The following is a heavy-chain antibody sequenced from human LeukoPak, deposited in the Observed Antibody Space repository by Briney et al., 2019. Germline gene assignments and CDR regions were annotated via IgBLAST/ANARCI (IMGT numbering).Heavy chain of an antibody. CDR3: AKVMWNAAMVTFLDY. V-gene: IGHV3-30*18. CDR1: GFTFSSYG. Sequence: GGSLRLSCAASGFTFSSYGMHWVRQAPGKGLEWVAVISYDGSNKYYADSVKGRFTISRDNSKNTLYLQKNSLRAEDTAVYYCAKVMWNAAMVTFLDYWGQGTLVTVSS. J-gene: IGHJ4*02. CDR2: ISYDGSNK. D-gene: IGHD5-18*01.